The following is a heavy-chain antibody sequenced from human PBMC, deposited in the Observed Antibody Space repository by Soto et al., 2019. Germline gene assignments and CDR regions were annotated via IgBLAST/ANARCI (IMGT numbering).Heavy chain of an antibody. CDR3: ARRTSGYSYGENYYGMDV. Sequence: SETLSLTCTVSGGSISSYYWSWIRQPPGKGLEWIGYIYYSGSTNYNPSLKSRVTISVDTSKNQFSLKLSSVTAADTAVYYCARRTSGYSYGENYYGMDVWGQGTTVT. J-gene: IGHJ6*02. D-gene: IGHD5-18*01. CDR1: GGSISSYY. V-gene: IGHV4-59*01. CDR2: IYYSGST.